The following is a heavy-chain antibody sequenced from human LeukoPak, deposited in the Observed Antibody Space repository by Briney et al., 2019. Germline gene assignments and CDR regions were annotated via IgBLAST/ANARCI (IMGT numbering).Heavy chain of an antibody. CDR1: GSTFSSYG. CDR3: AKGGIAAAGRRFNWFDP. Sequence: AGGSLRLSCAASGSTFSSYGMHWVRQAPGKGLEWVAVISYDGSNKYYADSVKGRFTISRDNSKNTLYLQMNSLRAEDTAVYYCAKGGIAAAGRRFNWFDPWGQGTLVTVSS. CDR2: ISYDGSNK. D-gene: IGHD6-13*01. J-gene: IGHJ5*02. V-gene: IGHV3-30*18.